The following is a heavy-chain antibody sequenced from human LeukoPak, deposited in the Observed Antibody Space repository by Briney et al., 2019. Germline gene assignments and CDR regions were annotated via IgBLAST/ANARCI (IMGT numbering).Heavy chain of an antibody. Sequence: GRSLRLSCAASGFTFDDYAMHWVRQAPGKGLEWVSGISWNSGSIGYADSVKGRFTISRDNAKNSLYLQMNSLRAEDTALYYCAKDGASYSSGWPNYYYGMDVWGQGTTVTVSS. CDR2: ISWNSGSI. J-gene: IGHJ6*02. CDR3: AKDGASYSSGWPNYYYGMDV. CDR1: GFTFDDYA. V-gene: IGHV3-9*01. D-gene: IGHD6-19*01.